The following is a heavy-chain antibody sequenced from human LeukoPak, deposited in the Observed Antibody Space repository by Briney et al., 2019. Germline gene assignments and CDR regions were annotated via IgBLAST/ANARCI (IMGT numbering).Heavy chain of an antibody. Sequence: PGGSLRLSCAASGFTFSSYWMSWIRQAPGKGLEWVANIKQDGSEKKYYEDSVKGRFTISRDKTKNSLYLQMNSLRAEDTAVYYCARGGYRYEYWGQGTLVTVSS. D-gene: IGHD5-12*01. CDR2: IKQDGSEKK. CDR3: ARGGYRYEY. J-gene: IGHJ4*02. V-gene: IGHV3-7*04. CDR1: GFTFSSYW.